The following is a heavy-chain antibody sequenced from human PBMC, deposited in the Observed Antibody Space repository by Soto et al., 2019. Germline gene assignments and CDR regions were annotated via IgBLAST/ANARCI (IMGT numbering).Heavy chain of an antibody. CDR3: ARDQSSSSSGSYPRGGFDY. V-gene: IGHV1-69*13. CDR2: IIPIFGTA. CDR1: GGTFSSYA. J-gene: IGHJ4*02. Sequence: GASVKVSCKASGGTFSSYAISWVRQAPGQGLEWMGGIIPIFGTANYAQKFQGRVTITADESTSTAYMELSSLRSEDTAAYYCARDQSSSSSGSYPRGGFDYCGQGTLVTVSS. D-gene: IGHD3-22*01.